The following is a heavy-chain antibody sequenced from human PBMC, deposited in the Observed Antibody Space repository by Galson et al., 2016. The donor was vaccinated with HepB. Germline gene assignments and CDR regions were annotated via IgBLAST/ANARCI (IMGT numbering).Heavy chain of an antibody. Sequence: SLRLSCAGSGFIFSNYAMSWVRQAPGKGLEWVSGLLGGGDTTYYADSVKGRFTISRDNSKNTLYLQMNNLRDESTDVYYCVKDDKWNFDYWGQGTLVTVSS. CDR3: VKDDKWNFDY. J-gene: IGHJ4*02. D-gene: IGHD2-8*01. V-gene: IGHV3-23*01. CDR1: GFIFSNYA. CDR2: LLGGGDTT.